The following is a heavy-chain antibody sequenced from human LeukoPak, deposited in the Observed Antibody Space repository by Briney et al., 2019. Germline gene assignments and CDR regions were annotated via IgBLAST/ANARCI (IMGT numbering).Heavy chain of an antibody. V-gene: IGHV3-48*03. CDR3: ARDGSGSGYSSSFGWFDP. Sequence: PGGSLRLSCAASGFTFSSYEMNWVRQAPGKGLEWVSYISSSGSTIYYADSVKGRFTISRDNAKNSLYLQMNSLRAEDTAVYYCARDGSGSGYSSSFGWFDPWGQGTLVTVSS. CDR2: ISSSGSTI. D-gene: IGHD6-6*01. CDR1: GFTFSSYE. J-gene: IGHJ5*02.